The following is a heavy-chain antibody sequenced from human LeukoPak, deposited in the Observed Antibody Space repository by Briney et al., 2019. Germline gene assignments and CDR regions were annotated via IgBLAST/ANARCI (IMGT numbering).Heavy chain of an antibody. CDR1: GYTFTGYY. D-gene: IGHD3-10*01. Sequence: ASVKVSCKASGYTFTGYYMHWVRQAPGQGLEWMGWINPNSGDTNYAQKFQGRVTMTRETSISTAYMELSRLRSDDTAVYYCARDGVIRGVIVYWGQGTLVTVSS. CDR3: ARDGVIRGVIVY. V-gene: IGHV1-2*02. CDR2: INPNSGDT. J-gene: IGHJ4*02.